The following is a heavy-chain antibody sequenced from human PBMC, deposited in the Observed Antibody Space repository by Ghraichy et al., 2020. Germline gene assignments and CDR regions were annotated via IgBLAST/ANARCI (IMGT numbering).Heavy chain of an antibody. J-gene: IGHJ1*01. CDR3: ARDPIEPAADAEYFQH. V-gene: IGHV1-18*01. CDR1: GYTFTSYG. D-gene: IGHD2-2*01. Sequence: ASVKVSCKASGYTFTSYGISWVRQAPGQGLEWMGWISAYNGNTNYAQKLQGRVTMTTDTSTSTAYMELRSLRSDDTAVYYCARDPIEPAADAEYFQHWGQGTLVTVSS. CDR2: ISAYNGNT.